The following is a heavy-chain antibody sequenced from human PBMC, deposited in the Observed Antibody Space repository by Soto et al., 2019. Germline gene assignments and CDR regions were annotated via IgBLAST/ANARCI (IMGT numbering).Heavy chain of an antibody. CDR3: ARGHGYCSGGSCYGVV. V-gene: IGHV4-34*01. J-gene: IGHJ4*02. Sequence: SETLSLTCAVYGGSFSGYYWSWIRQPPGKGLEWIGEINHSGSTNYNPSLKSRVTISVDTSKNQFSLKLSSVTAADTAVYYCARGHGYCSGGSCYGVVWGQGTLVTVSS. CDR1: GGSFSGYY. CDR2: INHSGST. D-gene: IGHD2-15*01.